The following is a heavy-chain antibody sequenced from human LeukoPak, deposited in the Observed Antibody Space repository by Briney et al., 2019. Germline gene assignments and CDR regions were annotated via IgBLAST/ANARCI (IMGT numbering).Heavy chain of an antibody. V-gene: IGHV3-21*04. CDR2: ISSSSSYI. D-gene: IGHD1-26*01. CDR1: GFTFSSYT. CDR3: ARAPKFRLVGVSKGPFDP. J-gene: IGHJ5*02. Sequence: GGSLRLSCAASGFTFSSYTMNWVRQAPGKGLEWVSSISSSSSYIYYADSMKGRFTISRDNAKNSLYLQMNSLRAEDTAVYYCARAPKFRLVGVSKGPFDPWGQGTLVTVSS.